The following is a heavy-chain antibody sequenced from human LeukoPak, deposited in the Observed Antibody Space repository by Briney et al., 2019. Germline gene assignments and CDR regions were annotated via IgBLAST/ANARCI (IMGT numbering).Heavy chain of an antibody. J-gene: IGHJ5*02. Sequence: ASVKVSCKASGYTFTSYGINWVRQATGQGLEWMGWMNPNSGNTGYAQKFQGRVTMTRDTSISTAYMELSRLRSDDTAVYYCARVHYDFWSGYSGRENWFDPWGQGTLVTVSS. CDR3: ARVHYDFWSGYSGRENWFDP. CDR2: MNPNSGNT. CDR1: GYTFTSYG. D-gene: IGHD3-3*01. V-gene: IGHV1-8*01.